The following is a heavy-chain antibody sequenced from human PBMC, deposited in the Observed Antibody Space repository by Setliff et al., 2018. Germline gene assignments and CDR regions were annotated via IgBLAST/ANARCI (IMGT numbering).Heavy chain of an antibody. D-gene: IGHD4-4*01. CDR2: ISSSSSYI. V-gene: IGHV3-21*04. CDR3: AKDTGYYFDY. CDR1: GFTFSSYS. J-gene: IGHJ4*02. Sequence: GSLRLSCAASGFTFSSYSMNWVRQAPGKGLEWVSSISSSSSYIYYADSVKGRFTISRDNSKNTLYLQMNSLRGEDTAVYYCAKDTGYYFDYWGQGTLVTVSS.